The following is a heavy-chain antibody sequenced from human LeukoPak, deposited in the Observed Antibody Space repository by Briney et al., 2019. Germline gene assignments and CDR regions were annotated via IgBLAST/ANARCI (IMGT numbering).Heavy chain of an antibody. Sequence: PGGSLRLLCAASGFTVSSHDMSWVRQAPGKGLEWVSLIYSGRSTYYADSVKGRFIISRDNSKNTLYLQMNSLRAEDTAVYYCARYSGTFSNSYFDCWGQGTLVTVSS. J-gene: IGHJ4*02. V-gene: IGHV3-66*01. CDR2: IYSGRST. D-gene: IGHD1-26*01. CDR1: GFTVSSHD. CDR3: ARYSGTFSNSYFDC.